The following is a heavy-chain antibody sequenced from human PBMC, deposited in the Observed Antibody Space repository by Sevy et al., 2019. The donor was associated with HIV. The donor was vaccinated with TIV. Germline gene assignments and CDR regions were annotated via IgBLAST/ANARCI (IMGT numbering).Heavy chain of an antibody. D-gene: IGHD2-8*02. CDR2: ISHDGRST. CDR1: GFTFSGHG. J-gene: IGHJ6*02. CDR3: AKRRVQSGLSGGGANYGMDV. V-gene: IGHV3-33*05. Sequence: GGSLRLSCATSGFTFSGHGMHWVRHAPGKGLEWLAVISHDGRSTFDAASVKGRFIISRDNSKNTLYLQMNSLRAEDTAIYYCAKRRVQSGLSGGGANYGMDVCGRGTTVTVSS.